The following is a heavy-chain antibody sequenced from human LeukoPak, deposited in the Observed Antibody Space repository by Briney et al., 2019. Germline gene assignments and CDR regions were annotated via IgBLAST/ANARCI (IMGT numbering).Heavy chain of an antibody. CDR2: VWYDENNK. CDR1: GFAFSSFG. D-gene: IGHD6-13*01. V-gene: IGHV3-33*01. Sequence: GGSLRLSCAASGFAFSSFGLHWVRQAPGKGLEWLAVVWYDENNKDYADSVKGRFTISRDNSKNTLYLQMNSLRAEDTAVYYCARGTSNTWPPGAEYFQHWGQGTLVTVSS. CDR3: ARGTSNTWPPGAEYFQH. J-gene: IGHJ1*01.